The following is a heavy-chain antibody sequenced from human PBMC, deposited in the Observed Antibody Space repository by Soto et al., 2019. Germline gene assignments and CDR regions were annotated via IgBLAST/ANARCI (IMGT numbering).Heavy chain of an antibody. V-gene: IGHV4-34*01. J-gene: IGHJ4*02. CDR2: INHSGST. CDR3: ASLETGAPRAPDY. D-gene: IGHD7-27*01. Sequence: SETLSLTCAVYGTSFSGYYWRWIRQPPGKGLEWIGEINHSGSTNYNPSLKSRVAISVDTSKNQFSLTLSSVTAADTAIYFCASLETGAPRAPDYWGQGTLVTVSS. CDR1: GTSFSGYY.